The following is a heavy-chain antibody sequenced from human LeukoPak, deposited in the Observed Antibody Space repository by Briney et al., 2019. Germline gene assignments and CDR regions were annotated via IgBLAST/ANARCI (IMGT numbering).Heavy chain of an antibody. CDR3: AKDRGITLTSFAFDI. D-gene: IGHD4-11*01. V-gene: IGHV3-23*01. J-gene: IGHJ3*02. CDR2: ISSSGGTT. Sequence: GSLRLSCAASGFTFSSYAMNWVRQAPGKGLEWVSAISSSGGTTYYADSVEGRFTISRDTSKNTLYLQMNSLRAEDTAVYYCAKDRGITLTSFAFDIWGQGTVVTVSS. CDR1: GFTFSSYA.